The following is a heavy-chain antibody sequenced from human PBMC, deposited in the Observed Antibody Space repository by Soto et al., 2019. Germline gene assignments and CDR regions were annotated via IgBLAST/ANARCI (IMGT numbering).Heavy chain of an antibody. CDR3: ARDSGGGGAFDI. J-gene: IGHJ3*02. D-gene: IGHD3-16*01. V-gene: IGHV4-30-4*01. Sequence: QVQLQESGPGLVKPSQTLSLTCTVSGGSISSGDYYWSWIRQPPGKGLEWIGYIYYSGSTYYNPFLKSRFTISIDTSKNQFSLKLSSVTAADTAVYYCARDSGGGGAFDIWGQVTMVTVSS. CDR1: GGSISSGDYY. CDR2: IYYSGST.